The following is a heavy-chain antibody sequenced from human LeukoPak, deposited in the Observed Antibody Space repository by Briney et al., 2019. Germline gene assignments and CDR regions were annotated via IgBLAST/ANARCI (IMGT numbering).Heavy chain of an antibody. D-gene: IGHD2-21*01. CDR2: TYYRSKWHN. CDR1: GDSVSNKNTA. CDR3: VSLVGGNIDS. J-gene: IGHJ4*02. Sequence: SQTLSLTCAISGDSVSNKNTAWNWIRQSPSRGLEWLGRTYYRSKWHNTYAASVKSRITINPDTSKNQFSLQLNSVTPEDTAVYFWVSLVGGNIDSWAREPLVTFS. V-gene: IGHV6-1*01.